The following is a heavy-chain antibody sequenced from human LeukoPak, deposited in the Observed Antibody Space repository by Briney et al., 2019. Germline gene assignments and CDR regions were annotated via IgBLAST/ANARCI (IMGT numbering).Heavy chain of an antibody. Sequence: PSETLSLTCTVSGGSISSYYWSWIRQPPGKGLEWIGYTYYSGSTNYNPSLKSRVTISVDTSKNQFSLRLSSVTAADTAVYYCARDRGNSYGFEYWGQGTLVTVSS. J-gene: IGHJ4*02. CDR1: GGSISSYY. CDR3: ARDRGNSYGFEY. CDR2: TYYSGST. V-gene: IGHV4-59*01. D-gene: IGHD5-18*01.